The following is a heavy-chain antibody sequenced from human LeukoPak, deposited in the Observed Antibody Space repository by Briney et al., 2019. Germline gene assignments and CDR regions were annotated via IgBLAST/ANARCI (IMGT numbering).Heavy chain of an antibody. J-gene: IGHJ4*02. CDR1: GFTFNAYA. CDR3: VRDAGSGWDFDY. V-gene: IGHV3-43*02. D-gene: IGHD6-19*01. Sequence: GGSLRLSCAASGFTFNAYAIHWVRQAPGKGLEWVSLVKGDGVTTDYANSVKGRFTVSRENSKNSLYLQMSNLRTEDTALYYCVRDAGSGWDFDYWGQGTLVTVSS. CDR2: VKGDGVTT.